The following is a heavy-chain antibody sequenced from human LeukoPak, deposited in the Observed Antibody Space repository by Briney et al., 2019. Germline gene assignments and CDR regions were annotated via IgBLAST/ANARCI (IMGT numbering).Heavy chain of an antibody. Sequence: GGSLRLPCAASGFTFSSYGMHWVRQAPGKGLEWVTFIRYDGSNKYYADSVKGRFTISRDNSKNTLYLQMNSLRAEDTAVYYCAKDGIVGASVPYNWFDPWGQGTLVTVSS. V-gene: IGHV3-30*02. D-gene: IGHD1-26*01. CDR2: IRYDGSNK. CDR3: AKDGIVGASVPYNWFDP. J-gene: IGHJ5*02. CDR1: GFTFSSYG.